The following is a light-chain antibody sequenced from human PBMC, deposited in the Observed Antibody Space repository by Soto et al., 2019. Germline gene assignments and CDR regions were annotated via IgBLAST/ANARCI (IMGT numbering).Light chain of an antibody. CDR2: DAS. V-gene: IGKV3-11*01. J-gene: IGKJ3*01. CDR1: QSVSSN. CDR3: QQRSNWPRFT. Sequence: EIVMTQSPATLSVPPGERATLSCRASQSVSSNLAWYQQKPGQAPRLLIYDASNRATGIPARFSGSGSGTDFTLTISSLEPEDFAVYYCQQRSNWPRFTFGPGTKVDIK.